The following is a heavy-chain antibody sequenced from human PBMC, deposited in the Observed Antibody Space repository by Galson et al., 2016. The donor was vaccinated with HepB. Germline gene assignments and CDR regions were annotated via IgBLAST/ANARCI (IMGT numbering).Heavy chain of an antibody. D-gene: IGHD3-10*01. J-gene: IGHJ6*02. CDR3: AKDLWADYDGSGRDTQKYGMDV. CDR1: GFIFSSYG. V-gene: IGHV3-30*18. Sequence: SLRLSCAASGFIFSSYGMHRVRQAPGKGLEWVSGMSFDGTNKYYAGSVKGRFTISRDKSKNTLYLQMNSLRAEDTAVYYCAKDLWADYDGSGRDTQKYGMDVWGQGTTVIVSS. CDR2: MSFDGTNK.